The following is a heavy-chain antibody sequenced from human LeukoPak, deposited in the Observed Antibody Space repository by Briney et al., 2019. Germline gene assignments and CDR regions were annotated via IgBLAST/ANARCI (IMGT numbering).Heavy chain of an antibody. D-gene: IGHD2-8*01. V-gene: IGHV5-51*01. CDR2: IYPDDSDT. CDR3: ARLAFCTNAVCFSNYYYSMDV. CDR1: GYSFTSYW. J-gene: IGHJ6*03. Sequence: GESLKISCKGSGYSFTSYWIGWVRQMPGKGLEWMGIIYPDDSDTKYSPSFQGQVAISADKSISTAYLQWSSLKASDTAMYYCARLAFCTNAVCFSNYYYSMDVWGRGTTVTVSS.